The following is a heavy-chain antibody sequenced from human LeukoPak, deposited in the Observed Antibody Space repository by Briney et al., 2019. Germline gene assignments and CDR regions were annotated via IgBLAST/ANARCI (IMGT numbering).Heavy chain of an antibody. Sequence: GSLRLSCAASGFTFSSYWMSWVRQPPGKGLEWIGSIYYSGSTYYNPSLKSRVTISVDTSKNQFSLKLSSVTAADTAVYYCARHPGGYSGYDPKDFDYWGQGTLVTVSS. CDR3: ARHPGGYSGYDPKDFDY. V-gene: IGHV4-39*01. CDR1: GFTFSSYW. CDR2: IYYSGST. J-gene: IGHJ4*02. D-gene: IGHD5-12*01.